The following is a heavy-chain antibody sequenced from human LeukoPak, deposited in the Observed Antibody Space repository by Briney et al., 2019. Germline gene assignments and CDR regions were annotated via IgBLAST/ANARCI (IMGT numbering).Heavy chain of an antibody. V-gene: IGHV4-38-2*01. CDR1: GYSISSGYY. D-gene: IGHD3-10*01. Sequence: SETLSLTCAVSGYSISSGYYWGWIRQPPEKGLEWIGSVYHSGTTYHNPSLKSRVTISIDTSKNQFSLNLSSVTAADTAVYYCARLPYYYGSGSWFDPWGQGTLVTVSS. CDR3: ARLPYYYGSGSWFDP. J-gene: IGHJ5*02. CDR2: VYHSGTT.